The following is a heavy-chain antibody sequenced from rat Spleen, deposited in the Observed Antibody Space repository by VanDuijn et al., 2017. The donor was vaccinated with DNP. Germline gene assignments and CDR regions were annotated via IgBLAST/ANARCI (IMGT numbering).Heavy chain of an antibody. CDR3: ARGGLYYFDY. D-gene: IGHD4-6*01. CDR1: GFPFNSYW. CDR2: ITSSGDNT. J-gene: IGHJ2*01. Sequence: EVQLVETGGGLVQPGRSLKLSCITSGFPFNSYWMAWIRQVPGKGLEWVASITSSGDNTYYPDSVKGRFTISRDNAKNTLYLQMNSLRSEDTATYYCARGGLYYFDYWGQGVMVTVSS. V-gene: IGHV5-31*01.